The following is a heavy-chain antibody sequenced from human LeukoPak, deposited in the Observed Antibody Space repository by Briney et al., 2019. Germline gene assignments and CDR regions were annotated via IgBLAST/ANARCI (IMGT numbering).Heavy chain of an antibody. CDR2: IWDDGSDK. CDR3: ASSLPRYSSSWYLFNY. J-gene: IGHJ4*02. V-gene: IGHV3-33*08. D-gene: IGHD6-13*01. CDR1: GFTFTNHG. Sequence: PGRSLRLSCVASGFTFTNHGMHWVRQAPGKGLEWVASIWDDGSDKYYADSVKGRFTISRDNSKNTLYLQMNSLRAEDTAVYYCASSLPRYSSSWYLFNYWGQGTLVTVSS.